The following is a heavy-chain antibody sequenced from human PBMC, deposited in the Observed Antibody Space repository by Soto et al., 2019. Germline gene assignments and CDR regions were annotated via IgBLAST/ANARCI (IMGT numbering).Heavy chain of an antibody. D-gene: IGHD2-2*01. V-gene: IGHV3-23*01. CDR3: AKSCLPAAPYYYYGIDV. CDR2: ISGSGGST. Sequence: GGSLRLSCAASGFTFSSYAMSWVRQAPGKGLEWVSAISGSGGSTYYADSVKGRFTISRDNSKNTLYLQMNSLRAEDTAVDYCAKSCLPAAPYYYYGIDVWGQGTTVTVSS. CDR1: GFTFSSYA. J-gene: IGHJ6*02.